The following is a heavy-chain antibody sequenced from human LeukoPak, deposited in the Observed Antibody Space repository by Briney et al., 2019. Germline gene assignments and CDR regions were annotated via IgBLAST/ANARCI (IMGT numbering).Heavy chain of an antibody. CDR1: GGSISSYY. J-gene: IGHJ4*02. V-gene: IGHV4-59*12. CDR2: IHGSGNT. Sequence: KPSETLSLTCTVSGGSISSYYWSWIRQPPGKGLEWIGYIHGSGNTDYNPSLKSRVTISVDTSKNQFSLKLSSVTAADTAVYYCARSSGWYYFESWGQGTLATVSS. CDR3: ARSSGWYYFES. D-gene: IGHD6-19*01.